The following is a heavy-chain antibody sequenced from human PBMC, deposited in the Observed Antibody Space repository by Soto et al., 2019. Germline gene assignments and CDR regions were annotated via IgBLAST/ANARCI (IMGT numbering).Heavy chain of an antibody. V-gene: IGHV4-34*01. CDR3: ASFEYSSSGGWFGAFEI. CDR2: INHSGST. J-gene: IGHJ3*02. CDR1: GGSFSGYY. Sequence: SETLSLTCAVYGGSFSGYYWSWIRQPPGKGLEWIGEINHSGSTNYNPSLKSRVTISVDTSKNQFSLKLSSVTAADTAVYYCASFEYSSSGGWFGAFEIRGQGSMVTVSS. D-gene: IGHD6-6*01.